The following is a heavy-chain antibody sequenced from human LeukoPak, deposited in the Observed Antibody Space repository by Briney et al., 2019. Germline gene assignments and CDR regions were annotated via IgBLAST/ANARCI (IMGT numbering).Heavy chain of an antibody. CDR2: IYPDDSDT. CDR3: ARGVDGDTYGVDY. D-gene: IGHD2-8*01. CDR1: GYSFTTYW. V-gene: IGHV5-51*01. J-gene: IGHJ4*02. Sequence: GESLKISCKGSGYSFTTYWIAWVRQIPGKGLELMGIIYPDDSDTRYSPSFQGQVTILANNSINTAYLQWSSLEASDAAMYYCARGVDGDTYGVDYWGQGTLVTVSS.